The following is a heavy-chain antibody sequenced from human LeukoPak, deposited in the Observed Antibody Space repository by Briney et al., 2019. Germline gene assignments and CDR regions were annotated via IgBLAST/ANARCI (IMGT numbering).Heavy chain of an antibody. J-gene: IGHJ4*02. CDR3: ARARSGSYCSGY. D-gene: IGHD1-26*01. V-gene: IGHV3-21*01. CDR2: ISSSSSYI. Sequence: PGGSLRLSCAASGFTFSSYSMNWVRQAPGKGLEWVSSISSSSSYIYYADSVKGRFTISRDNAKNSLYLQMNSLRAEDTAVYYCARARSGSYCSGYWDQGTLVTVSS. CDR1: GFTFSSYS.